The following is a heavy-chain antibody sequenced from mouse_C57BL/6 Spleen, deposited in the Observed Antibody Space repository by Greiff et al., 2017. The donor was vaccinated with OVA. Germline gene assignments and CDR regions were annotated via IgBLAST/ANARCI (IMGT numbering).Heavy chain of an antibody. CDR1: GFSLTSYA. CDR3: ARQKLRAMDY. J-gene: IGHJ4*01. D-gene: IGHD4-1*01. CDR2: IWPGGGT. V-gene: IGHV2-9-1*01. Sequence: VHLVESGPGLVAPSQSLSITCTVSGFSLTSYAISWVRQPPGKGLEWLGVIWPGGGTNYNSALKSRLSISKDNSKSQVFLKMNSLQTEDTARYYCARQKLRAMDYWGQGTSVTVSS.